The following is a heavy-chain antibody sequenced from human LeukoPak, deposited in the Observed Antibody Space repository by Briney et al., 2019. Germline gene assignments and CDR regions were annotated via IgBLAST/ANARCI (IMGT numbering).Heavy chain of an antibody. V-gene: IGHV3-48*03. J-gene: IGHJ6*02. D-gene: IGHD3-22*01. CDR1: GFTFSSYE. Sequence: PGWSLRLSCAASGFTFSSYEMNWVRQAPGKGLEWVSYISSSGSTIYYADSVKGRFTISRDNAKNSLYLQMNSLRAEDTAVYYCARDRRGYYDSSGYYLAADYYYYYGMDVWGQGTTVTVSS. CDR3: ARDRRGYYDSSGYYLAADYYYYYGMDV. CDR2: ISSSGSTI.